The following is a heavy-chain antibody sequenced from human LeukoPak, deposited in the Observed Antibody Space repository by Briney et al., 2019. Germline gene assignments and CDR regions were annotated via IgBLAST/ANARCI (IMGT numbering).Heavy chain of an antibody. D-gene: IGHD3-16*01. CDR3: AEEGGDY. CDR2: IYYSGST. Sequence: RPSETLSLTCTVSGGSVSSSSYYWGWIRQPPGKGLEWIGSIYYSGSTYYNPSLKSRVTISVDTSKNQFSLKLSSVTAADTAVYYCAEEGGDYWGQGTLVTVSS. J-gene: IGHJ4*02. CDR1: GGSVSSSSYY. V-gene: IGHV4-39*01.